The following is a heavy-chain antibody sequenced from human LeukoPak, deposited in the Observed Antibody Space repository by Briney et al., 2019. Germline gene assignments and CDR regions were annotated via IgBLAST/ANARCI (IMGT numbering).Heavy chain of an antibody. V-gene: IGHV4-4*07. CDR2: IYTSGST. CDR1: GGSISSYY. D-gene: IGHD2-15*01. CDR3: ARGRVAYSAYYFDY. J-gene: IGHJ4*02. Sequence: PSETLSLTCTVSGGSISSYYWSWIRQPAGKGLEWIGRIYTSGSTNYNPSLKSRVTMSVDTSKNQFSLRLRSVTAADTAVYYCARGRVAYSAYYFDYWGRGTLVTVSS.